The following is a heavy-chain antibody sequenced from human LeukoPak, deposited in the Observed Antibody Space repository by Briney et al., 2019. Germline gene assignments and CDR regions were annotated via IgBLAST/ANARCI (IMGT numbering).Heavy chain of an antibody. CDR3: ARTWGVEMATISTIDY. J-gene: IGHJ4*02. CDR2: INPNSGAT. D-gene: IGHD5-24*01. Sequence: GASVKVSCKASGYTFTGYYMHWVRQAPGQGLAWMGWINPNSGATSYAQKFQGRVTMTRDTSISTAYMELSRLRSDDTAVYYCARTWGVEMATISTIDYWGQGTLVTVSS. CDR1: GYTFTGYY. V-gene: IGHV1-2*02.